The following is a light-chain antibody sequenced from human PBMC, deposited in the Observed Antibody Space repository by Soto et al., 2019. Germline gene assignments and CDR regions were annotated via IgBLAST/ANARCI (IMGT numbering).Light chain of an antibody. CDR3: QQSYSHSLT. CDR1: QCISSY. CDR2: AAS. V-gene: IGKV1D-8*03. Sequence: VIWMTQSPSLLSASTGDRVTISCRISQCISSYLAWYQKNPGKAPELMIYAASTLHGGVASRCSGSGSRTVFTMIISSLHPEVFATYYWQQSYSHSLTFGQGTKVDI. J-gene: IGKJ1*01.